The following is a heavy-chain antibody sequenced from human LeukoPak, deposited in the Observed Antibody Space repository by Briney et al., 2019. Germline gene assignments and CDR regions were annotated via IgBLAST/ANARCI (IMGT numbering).Heavy chain of an antibody. V-gene: IGHV4-61*08. CDR1: GGSISSGGYY. CDR3: ARLITMVRGVIGFDP. Sequence: PSETLSLTCTVSGGSISSGGYYWSWIRQPPGKGLEWIGYIYYSGSTNYNPSLKSRVTISVDTSKNQFSLKLSSVTAADTAVYYCARLITMVRGVIGFDPWGQGTLVTVSS. J-gene: IGHJ5*02. CDR2: IYYSGST. D-gene: IGHD3-10*01.